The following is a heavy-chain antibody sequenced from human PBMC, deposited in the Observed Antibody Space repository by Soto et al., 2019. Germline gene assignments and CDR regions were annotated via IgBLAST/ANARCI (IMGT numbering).Heavy chain of an antibody. D-gene: IGHD3-3*01. CDR3: SRQASDFWSGKPQYYMDV. CDR1: GFTFSGSA. CDR2: IRSKPNNYAT. J-gene: IGHJ6*03. Sequence: GGSLRLSCAASGFTFSGSAMHWVRQASGKGLEWVGRIRSKPNNYATAYSASVKSRFTISRDESKNTLYLQMNSLNTEDTAVFYCSRQASDFWSGKPQYYMDVWGKGTTVTVSS. V-gene: IGHV3-73*01.